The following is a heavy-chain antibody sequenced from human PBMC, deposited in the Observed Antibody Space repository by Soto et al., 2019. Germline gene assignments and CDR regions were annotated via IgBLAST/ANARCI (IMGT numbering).Heavy chain of an antibody. V-gene: IGHV3-30-3*01. CDR3: ARNSPIVVVPAAIHGPIYYYYGMDV. CDR2: ISYDGSNK. D-gene: IGHD2-2*02. Sequence: QVQLVESGGGVVQPGRSLRLSCAASGFTFSSYAMHWVRQAPGKGLEWVAVISYDGSNKYYADSVKGRFTISGDNSKNTLYLQMNSLRAEDTAVYYCARNSPIVVVPAAIHGPIYYYYGMDVWGQGTTVTVSS. J-gene: IGHJ6*02. CDR1: GFTFSSYA.